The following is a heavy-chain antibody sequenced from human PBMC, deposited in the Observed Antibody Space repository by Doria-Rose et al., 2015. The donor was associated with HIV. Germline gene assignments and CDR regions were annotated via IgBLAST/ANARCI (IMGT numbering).Heavy chain of an antibody. CDR2: INHGGGT. V-gene: IGHV4-34*01. Sequence: PGKGLEWIGEINHGGGTNYNPSLNSRVTISLDMSKNQFSLNLTSVTAADSGIYYCAREATGILDYWGQGNLVAVSS. J-gene: IGHJ4*02. D-gene: IGHD3-9*01. CDR3: AREATGILDY.